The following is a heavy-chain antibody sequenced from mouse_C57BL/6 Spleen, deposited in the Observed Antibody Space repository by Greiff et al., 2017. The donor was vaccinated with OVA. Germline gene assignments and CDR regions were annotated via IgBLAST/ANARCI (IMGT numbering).Heavy chain of an antibody. J-gene: IGHJ2*01. Sequence: QVQLQQSGPELVKPGASVKISCKASGYAFSSSWMNWVKQRPGTGLEWIGRIYPGDGDTNYNGKFKGKATLTADKSSSTAYMQLSSLTSEDSAVYFCARGEGNYVDYWGQGTTLTVSS. CDR3: ARGEGNYVDY. CDR1: GYAFSSSW. CDR2: IYPGDGDT. V-gene: IGHV1-82*01.